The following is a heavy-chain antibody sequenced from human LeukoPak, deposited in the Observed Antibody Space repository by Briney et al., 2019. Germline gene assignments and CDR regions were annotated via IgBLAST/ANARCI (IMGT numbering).Heavy chain of an antibody. CDR2: MNHSGST. CDR1: GGSFSGYY. D-gene: IGHD2-2*01. CDR3: ARYCSSTSCHDYYYYYAMDV. Sequence: SETLSLTCGVYGGSFSGYYWSWIRQSPGKGLEWIGEMNHSGSTNYNPSLKSRITISIDTPKNQFSLELSSVTAADTAVYYCARYCSSTSCHDYYYYYAMDVWGQGNTVTVSS. V-gene: IGHV4-34*01. J-gene: IGHJ6*02.